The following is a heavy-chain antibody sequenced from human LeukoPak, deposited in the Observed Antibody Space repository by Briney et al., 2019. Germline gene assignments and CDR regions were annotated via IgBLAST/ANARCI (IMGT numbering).Heavy chain of an antibody. Sequence: GGSLRLSCAASGFTFSSYWMHWVRQAPGKGLVWVSRINSDGSSTSYADSVKGRFTISRDNAKNTLYLQMNSLRAEDTAVYYCARGFYDSSGLLDYWGQGTLVTVSS. CDR2: INSDGSST. V-gene: IGHV3-74*01. D-gene: IGHD3-22*01. J-gene: IGHJ4*02. CDR3: ARGFYDSSGLLDY. CDR1: GFTFSSYW.